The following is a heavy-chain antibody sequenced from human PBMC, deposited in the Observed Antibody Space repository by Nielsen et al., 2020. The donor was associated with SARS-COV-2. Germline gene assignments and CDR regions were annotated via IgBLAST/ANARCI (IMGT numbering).Heavy chain of an antibody. D-gene: IGHD6-19*01. CDR1: EFSVSTYS. CDR2: ISRSSTYI. J-gene: IGHJ4*02. V-gene: IGHV3-21*01. CDR3: ATSYNSGWYRGGVAY. Sequence: GESLKISCAASEFSVSTYSMNWVRQAPGKGLEWVSSISRSSTYINYADSVKGRFTISRDNAKNSLYLQMNSLRAEDTAVYYCATSYNSGWYRGGVAYWGQGTLVTVSS.